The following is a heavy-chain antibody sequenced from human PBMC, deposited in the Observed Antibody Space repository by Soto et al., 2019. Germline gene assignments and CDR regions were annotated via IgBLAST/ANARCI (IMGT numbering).Heavy chain of an antibody. Sequence: QLQLQESGPGLVQPSETLSLTCTVSGGSIGTNRCYWGWIRQPPGKGLEWIASIYYSGNTYYNPSLSSGVTTSADTSKHHFSLKLTSVTAADTAVYYCAGDDYISSWYKYWVQGTLVTV. V-gene: IGHV4-39*02. CDR1: GGSIGTNRCY. CDR2: IYYSGNT. CDR3: AGDDYISSWYKY. D-gene: IGHD6-13*01. J-gene: IGHJ4*02.